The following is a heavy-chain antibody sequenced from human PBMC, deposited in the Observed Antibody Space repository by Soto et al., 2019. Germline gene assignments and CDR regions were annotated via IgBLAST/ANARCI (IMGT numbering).Heavy chain of an antibody. V-gene: IGHV4-31*03. CDR3: ARASLGALGDYYYGMDV. CDR1: GGSISSGGYY. Sequence: TLSLTCTVSGGSISSGGYYWSWIRQHPGNGLEWIGYIYYSGSTYYNPSLKSRVTISVDTSKNQFSLKLSSVTAADTAVYYCARASLGALGDYYYGMDVWGQGTTVTVSS. CDR2: IYYSGST. D-gene: IGHD3-10*01. J-gene: IGHJ6*02.